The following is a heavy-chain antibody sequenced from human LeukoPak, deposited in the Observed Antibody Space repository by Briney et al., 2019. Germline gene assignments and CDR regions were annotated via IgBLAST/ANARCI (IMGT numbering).Heavy chain of an antibody. V-gene: IGHV3-7*01. Sequence: GGSLRLSCAASGFTFSNYWMIWVRQARGKGLEWVDKINRNVSGKYYVDSVKGRFIIYRDNAKNSLYLQMNSLGADDTAVYYCEGGPGYWGQGTLVTVSS. CDR2: INRNVSGK. CDR1: GFTFSNYW. CDR3: EGGPGY. J-gene: IGHJ4*02. D-gene: IGHD2-15*01.